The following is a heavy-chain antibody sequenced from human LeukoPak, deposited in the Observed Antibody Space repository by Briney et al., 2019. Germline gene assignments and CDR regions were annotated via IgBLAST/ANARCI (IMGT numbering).Heavy chain of an antibody. V-gene: IGHV1-2*02. CDR2: INPNSGGT. Sequence: ASVKISCKASGYTFTGHNMHWVRQAPGQGLEWMGWINPNSGGTNYAQKFQGRVTMTRDTSISTAYMELSRLTSDDTAVYYCARDGSESSGFPFDYWGRGTLVTVSS. D-gene: IGHD3-22*01. J-gene: IGHJ4*02. CDR3: ARDGSESSGFPFDY. CDR1: GYTFTGHN.